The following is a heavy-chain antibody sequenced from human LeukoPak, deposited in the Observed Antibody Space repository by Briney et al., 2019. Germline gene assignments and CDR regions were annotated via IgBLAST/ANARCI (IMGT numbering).Heavy chain of an antibody. J-gene: IGHJ3*02. D-gene: IGHD1-26*01. CDR3: ARDRWEDLGNLRGAFDI. Sequence: GGSLRLSCAASGFTFSSYAMSWVRQAPGKGLEWVSAISGSGGSTYYADSVKGRFTISRDNSKNTLYLQMNSLRAEDTALYYCARDRWEDLGNLRGAFDIWGQGTMVTVSS. CDR1: GFTFSSYA. V-gene: IGHV3-23*01. CDR2: ISGSGGST.